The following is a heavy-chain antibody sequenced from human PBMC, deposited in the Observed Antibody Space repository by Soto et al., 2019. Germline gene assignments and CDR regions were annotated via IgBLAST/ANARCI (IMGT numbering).Heavy chain of an antibody. J-gene: IGHJ6*03. D-gene: IGHD3-3*01. CDR1: GFTFSSHG. CDR3: ARVKVLEWPPLSTDV. Sequence: PGGSPRTLCGASGFTFSSHGMHWVRQAPAKGVEGVAVIWYDGSNKNYAASVKGTFTITRDNSRNTLYLQMNSQRVKDTNVYYCARVKVLEWPPLSTDVGGKGTTVTVS. CDR2: IWYDGSNK. V-gene: IGHV3-33*01.